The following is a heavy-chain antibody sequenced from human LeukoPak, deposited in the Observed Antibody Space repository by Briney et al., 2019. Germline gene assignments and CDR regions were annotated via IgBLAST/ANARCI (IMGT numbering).Heavy chain of an antibody. CDR3: ARVNPKLTYYYGSGSYGNRDYFDY. D-gene: IGHD3-10*01. Sequence: PGGSLRLSCAASGFTFSSYSMNWVRQAPGKGLEWVSYISSSSSTIYYADSVKGRFTISRDNAKNSLYLQMNSLRAEDTAVYYCARVNPKLTYYYGSGSYGNRDYFDYWGQGTLVTVSS. CDR1: GFTFSSYS. J-gene: IGHJ4*02. CDR2: ISSSSSTI. V-gene: IGHV3-48*01.